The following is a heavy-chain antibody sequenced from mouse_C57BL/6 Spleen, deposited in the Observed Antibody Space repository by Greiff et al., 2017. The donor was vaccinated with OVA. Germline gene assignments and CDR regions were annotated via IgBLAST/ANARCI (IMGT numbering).Heavy chain of an antibody. CDR1: GYTFTSYW. CDR2: IDPSDSET. V-gene: IGHV1-52*01. Sequence: QVQLQQSGAELVRPGSSVKLSCKASGYTFTSYWMHWVKQRPIQGLEWIGNIDPSDSETHYNQKFKDKATLTVDKSSSTAYMQLSSLTSEDSAVYYCARRAYYGSSLYYFDYWGQGTTLTVSS. CDR3: ARRAYYGSSLYYFDY. J-gene: IGHJ2*01. D-gene: IGHD1-1*01.